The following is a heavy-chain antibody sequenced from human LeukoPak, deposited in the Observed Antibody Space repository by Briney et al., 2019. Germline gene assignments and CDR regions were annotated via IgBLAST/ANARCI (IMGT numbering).Heavy chain of an antibody. Sequence: GGSLRLSCAASGFTFSSYGMHWVRQAPGKGLEWVAVIWYDGSNKYYADSVKGRFTISRDNSKNTLYLQMNSLRAEDTAVYYCARGGGTPYYFDYWGQGTTVTVSS. CDR1: GFTFSSYG. J-gene: IGHJ4*02. D-gene: IGHD2-15*01. V-gene: IGHV3-33*01. CDR3: ARGGGTPYYFDY. CDR2: IWYDGSNK.